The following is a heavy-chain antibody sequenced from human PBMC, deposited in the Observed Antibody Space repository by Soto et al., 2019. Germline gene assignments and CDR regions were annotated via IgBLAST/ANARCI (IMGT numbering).Heavy chain of an antibody. V-gene: IGHV3-7*05. J-gene: IGHJ3*02. Sequence: EVQLEESGGDLVQPGGSLRLSCAASGFTLSAYWMTWVRQAPGKGLEWVANINRDGSKKSYLDSVRGRFTISRDNVGNSLYLQMDSLRADDTALYYCARDVSPGSSSLYLDAFDIWGQGTMVPSLQ. D-gene: IGHD6-13*01. CDR2: INRDGSKK. CDR1: GFTLSAYW. CDR3: ARDVSPGSSSLYLDAFDI.